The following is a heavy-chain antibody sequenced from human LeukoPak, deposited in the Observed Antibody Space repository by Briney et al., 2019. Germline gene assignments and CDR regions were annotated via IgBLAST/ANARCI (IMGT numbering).Heavy chain of an antibody. V-gene: IGHV4-59*01. Sequence: SETLSLTCTVSGGSLSSYYWSWIRQPPGKGLEWIGYIYYSGRTNYNPSLKSRVTISVDTSKNQFSLKLSSVTAADTAVYYCASLPLGYCSGGSCYPPSHDAFDIWGQGTMVTVSS. CDR1: GGSLSSYY. CDR2: IYYSGRT. J-gene: IGHJ3*02. CDR3: ASLPLGYCSGGSCYPPSHDAFDI. D-gene: IGHD2-15*01.